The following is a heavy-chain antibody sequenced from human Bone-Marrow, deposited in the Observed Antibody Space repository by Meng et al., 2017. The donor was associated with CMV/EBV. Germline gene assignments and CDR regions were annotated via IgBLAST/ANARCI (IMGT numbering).Heavy chain of an antibody. CDR2: VYYSGST. Sequence: SETLSLTCTVSGGSITNSDYYWGWIRQPPGEGLEWIGSVYYSGSTYYSPSLRGRATISLDTSNSQFSLKLSSVTAADTAVYYCATMTTSYTRLDYWGQGTRVTVSS. CDR3: ATMTTSYTRLDY. V-gene: IGHV4-39*07. J-gene: IGHJ4*02. CDR1: GGSITNSDYY. D-gene: IGHD4-17*01.